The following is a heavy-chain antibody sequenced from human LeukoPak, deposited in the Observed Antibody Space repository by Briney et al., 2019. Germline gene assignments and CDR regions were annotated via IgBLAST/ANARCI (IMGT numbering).Heavy chain of an antibody. CDR2: IIPIFGTA. J-gene: IGHJ4*02. CDR1: GGTFSSYA. Sequence: GSSVKVSCKASGGTFSSYAISWVRQAPGQGLEWMGGIIPIFGTANYAQKFQGRVTITADKSTSTAYMELSSLRSEDTAVYYYARDVCSGGSCYSAFDYWGQGTLVTVSS. CDR3: ARDVCSGGSCYSAFDY. V-gene: IGHV1-69*06. D-gene: IGHD2-15*01.